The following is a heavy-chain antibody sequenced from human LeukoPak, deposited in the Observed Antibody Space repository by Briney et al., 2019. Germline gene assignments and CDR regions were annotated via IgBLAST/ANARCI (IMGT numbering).Heavy chain of an antibody. CDR2: INHSGST. Sequence: SETLSLTCAVYGGSFSGYYWSWIRQPPGKGLEWIGEINHSGSTNYNPSLKSRVTISVDTSKNQFSLKLSSVTAADTAVNYCARGTSGYYRYFDYWGQGTLVTVSS. J-gene: IGHJ4*02. CDR3: ARGTSGYYRYFDY. D-gene: IGHD3-3*01. CDR1: GGSFSGYY. V-gene: IGHV4-34*01.